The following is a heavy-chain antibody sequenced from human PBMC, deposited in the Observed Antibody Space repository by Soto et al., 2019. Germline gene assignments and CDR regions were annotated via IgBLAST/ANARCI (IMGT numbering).Heavy chain of an antibody. CDR2: ISYDGSNK. V-gene: IGHV3-30*18. J-gene: IGHJ3*02. CDR1: GFTFSSYG. Sequence: GGSLRLSCAASGFTFSSYGMHWVRQAPGKGLEWVAVISYDGSNKYYADSVKGRFTISRDNSKNTLYLQMNSLRAEDTAVYYCAKTVYCSGGSCYSLGAFDIWGQGTMVTVSS. D-gene: IGHD2-15*01. CDR3: AKTVYCSGGSCYSLGAFDI.